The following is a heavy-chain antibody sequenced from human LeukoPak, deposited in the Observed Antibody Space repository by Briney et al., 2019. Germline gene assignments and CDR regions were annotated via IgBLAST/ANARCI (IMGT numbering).Heavy chain of an antibody. D-gene: IGHD5-18*01. J-gene: IGHJ6*03. V-gene: IGHV1-2*02. CDR3: ARCPGGYSYGYYYYYMDV. Sequence: ASVKVSCMASGYTFTGYYMHWVRQAPGHGLEWMGWINPNSGGTNYAQKFQGRVTMTRDTSISTAYMELSRLRSDDTAVYYCARCPGGYSYGYYYYYMDVWGKGTTVTVSS. CDR1: GYTFTGYY. CDR2: INPNSGGT.